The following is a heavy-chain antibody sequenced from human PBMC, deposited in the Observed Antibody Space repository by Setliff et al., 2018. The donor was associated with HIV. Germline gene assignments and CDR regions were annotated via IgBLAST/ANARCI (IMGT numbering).Heavy chain of an antibody. V-gene: IGHV1-2*06. CDR3: ARESREIVATSPLDY. CDR1: GYTFTKYG. J-gene: IGHJ4*02. D-gene: IGHD5-12*01. Sequence: ASVQVSCQSSGYTFTKYGITWVRQAPGQGLEWMGRINPNSGGTKYAQKFQGRVTMTRDTSISTAYMELSRLISDDTAVYYCARESREIVATSPLDYWGQGTLVTVSS. CDR2: INPNSGGT.